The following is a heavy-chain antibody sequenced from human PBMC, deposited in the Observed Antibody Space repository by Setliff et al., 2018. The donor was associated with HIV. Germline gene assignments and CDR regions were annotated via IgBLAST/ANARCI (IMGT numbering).Heavy chain of an antibody. CDR1: VYTFTRNQ. Sequence: ASVKVSCKASVYTFTRNQIHWVRQAPGQGLEWMGIINPSGGSAAYAEKFRGRVTMTSDTSTNTVYMELRRLRSEETDVFYCARDGGDGSGYYYADYWGQGTLVTVSS. V-gene: IGHV1-46*01. D-gene: IGHD3-22*01. CDR3: ARDGGDGSGYYYADY. J-gene: IGHJ4*02. CDR2: INPSGGSA.